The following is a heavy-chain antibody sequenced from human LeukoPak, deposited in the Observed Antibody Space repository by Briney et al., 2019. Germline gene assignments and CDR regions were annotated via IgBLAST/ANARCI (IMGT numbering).Heavy chain of an antibody. D-gene: IGHD6-19*01. Sequence: SETLSLTCTVSGGSISRYYWSWIRQPPGKGLEWIGYIYYSGSTNYNPSLKSRVTISVDTSKNQFSLKLSSVTAADTAVYYCARDTSSGWYRYFDYWGQGTLVTVSS. V-gene: IGHV4-59*01. CDR1: GGSISRYY. CDR3: ARDTSSGWYRYFDY. CDR2: IYYSGST. J-gene: IGHJ4*02.